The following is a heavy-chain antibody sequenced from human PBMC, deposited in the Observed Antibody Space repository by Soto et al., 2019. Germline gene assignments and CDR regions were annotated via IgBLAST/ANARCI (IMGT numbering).Heavy chain of an antibody. CDR2: ISYDGSNK. CDR1: GFTFSSYA. J-gene: IGHJ6*02. V-gene: IGHV3-30-3*01. Sequence: QVQLVESGGGVVQPGRSLRLSCAASGFTFSSYAMHWVRQAPGKGLEWVAVISYDGSNKYYADSVKGRFTISRDNSKNALYLQINSVRAEDTDVYYCVRDWASSGYPYYYYGMHVWGHGTTVTV. CDR3: VRDWASSGYPYYYYGMHV. D-gene: IGHD6-25*01.